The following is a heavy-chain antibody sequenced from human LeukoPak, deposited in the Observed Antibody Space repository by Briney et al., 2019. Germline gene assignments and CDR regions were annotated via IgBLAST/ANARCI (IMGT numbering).Heavy chain of an antibody. CDR1: GFTFSSYA. D-gene: IGHD6-13*01. V-gene: IGHV3-21*01. J-gene: IGHJ4*02. CDR2: ISSSSSYI. CDR3: ARDKIGYSSSWYPDY. Sequence: GGSLRLSCAASGFTFSSYAMSWVRQAPGKGLDRVSSISSSSSYIYYADSVKGRFTISRDNAKNSLYLQMNSLRAEDTAVYYCARDKIGYSSSWYPDYWGQGTLVTVSS.